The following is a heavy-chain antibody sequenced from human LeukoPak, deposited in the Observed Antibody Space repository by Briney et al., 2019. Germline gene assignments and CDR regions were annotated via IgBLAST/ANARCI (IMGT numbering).Heavy chain of an antibody. Sequence: SETLSLTCTVSGHSISSDYYWGWIRQPPGKGLEWIGSIYHTGNTYHNPSFKSRVTISVDTSKNQFSLKLNSVTAADTAVYCARDPYCSGGTCYPFDYWGQGTLVTVSS. V-gene: IGHV4-38-2*02. CDR1: GHSISSDYY. D-gene: IGHD2-15*01. J-gene: IGHJ4*02. CDR2: IYHTGNT. CDR3: ARDPYCSGGTCYPFDY.